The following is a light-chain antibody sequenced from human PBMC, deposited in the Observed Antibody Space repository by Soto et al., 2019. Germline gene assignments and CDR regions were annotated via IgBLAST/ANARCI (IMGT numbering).Light chain of an antibody. CDR3: QQFYSPLIT. Sequence: DIVMTQSPDSLAVSLGERATINCKSSQSVLYPSNNKTYLAWYQQKPGQPPKLLIYWASTRESGVTDRFSGSGSGTDFTLTISSLQAEDVAVYYCQQFYSPLITFGQGTRLEIK. CDR1: QSVLYPSNNKTY. V-gene: IGKV4-1*01. J-gene: IGKJ5*01. CDR2: WAS.